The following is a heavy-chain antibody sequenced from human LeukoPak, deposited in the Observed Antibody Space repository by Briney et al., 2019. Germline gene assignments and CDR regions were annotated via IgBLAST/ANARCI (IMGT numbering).Heavy chain of an antibody. CDR1: GFSLSTSGVI. D-gene: IGHD6-19*01. J-gene: IGHJ4*02. V-gene: IGHV2-5*02. CDR2: IFWDDDR. CDR3: AHGGSGWPFDY. Sequence: SGPTLVNPTQTLTLTCTFSGFSLSTSGVIAGWIRQPPGKALEWLTLIFWDDDRRYRPSLKSRLSITKDTSKNQVVLTMTNMDPVDTATYYCAHGGSGWPFDYWGQGTLVTVSS.